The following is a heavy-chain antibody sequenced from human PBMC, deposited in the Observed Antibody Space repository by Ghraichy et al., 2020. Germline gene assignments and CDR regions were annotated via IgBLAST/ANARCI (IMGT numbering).Heavy chain of an antibody. CDR1: GFSFSSYS. D-gene: IGHD3-10*01. CDR2: ISSSSSSI. CDR3: ARVGITMVRGVTYWYFDL. J-gene: IGHJ2*01. Sequence: GGSLRLSCAASGFSFSSYSMDWVRQAPGKGLEWVSSISSSSSSIYYADSMKGRFTISRDNAKNSLFLQMNSLRAEDTAVYYCARVGITMVRGVTYWYFDLWGRGTLVTVSS. V-gene: IGHV3-21*04.